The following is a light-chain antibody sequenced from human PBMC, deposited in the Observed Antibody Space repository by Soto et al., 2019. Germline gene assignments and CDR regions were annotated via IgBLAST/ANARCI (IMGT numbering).Light chain of an antibody. CDR1: SSDVGGYDY. Sequence: QSALTQPASVSGSPGQSITISCTGTSSDVGGYDYASCYQQQPSKAHQLMFYDVTNPPSVVSYRFSGSKSGNTASLTISGRQAEYEADYYCNSDTSMSTYVFGTGTKLTVL. J-gene: IGLJ1*01. CDR2: DVT. CDR3: NSDTSMSTYV. V-gene: IGLV2-14*03.